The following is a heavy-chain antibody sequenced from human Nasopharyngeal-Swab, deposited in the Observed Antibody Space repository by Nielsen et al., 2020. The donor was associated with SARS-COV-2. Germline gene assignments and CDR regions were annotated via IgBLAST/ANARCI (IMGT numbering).Heavy chain of an antibody. CDR1: GFTFSSSW. J-gene: IGHJ4*01. Sequence: GESLKISCAASGFTFSSSWMHWIRQDPGKGLVWVARMNSDGSTINYGDSVMGRFIISRDNAKNMLYLQMYSLGAEDTAVYYCATAGNYRFDNWGHGTLVTVSS. D-gene: IGHD3-16*02. CDR2: MNSDGSTI. V-gene: IGHV3-74*01. CDR3: ATAGNYRFDN.